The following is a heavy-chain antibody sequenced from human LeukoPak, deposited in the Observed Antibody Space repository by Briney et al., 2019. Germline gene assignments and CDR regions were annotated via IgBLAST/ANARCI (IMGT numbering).Heavy chain of an antibody. CDR1: GFTFSSYS. J-gene: IGHJ4*02. D-gene: IGHD5-18*01. V-gene: IGHV3-21*01. Sequence: GSLRLSCAASGFTFSSYSMNWVRQAPGKGLKWVSSISSASTYIYYADSVKGRFTISRDNAKNSLYLQMNSLRAEDTAMYYCARLVWDTTMADGDIDSWGQGTMVTVSS. CDR2: ISSASTYI. CDR3: ARLVWDTTMADGDIDS.